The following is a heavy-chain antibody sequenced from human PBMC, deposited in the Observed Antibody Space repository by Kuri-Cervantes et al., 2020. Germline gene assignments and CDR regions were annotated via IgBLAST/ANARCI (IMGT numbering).Heavy chain of an antibody. CDR1: GGSISSYY. CDR2: IYYSGST. CDR3: AKPKWELSLGEPSPLDY. V-gene: IGHV4-59*01. D-gene: IGHD1-26*01. Sequence: SETLSLTCTVSGGSISSYYWSWIRQPPGKGLEWIGYIYYSGSTNYNPSLKSRVTISVDTSKNQFSLKLSSVTAADTAVYYCAKPKWELSLGEPSPLDYWGQGTLVTVSS. J-gene: IGHJ4*02.